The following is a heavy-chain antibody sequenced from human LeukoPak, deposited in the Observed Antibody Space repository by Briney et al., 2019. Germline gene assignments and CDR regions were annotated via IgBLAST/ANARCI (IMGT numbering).Heavy chain of an antibody. J-gene: IGHJ4*02. CDR2: IYTSGST. D-gene: IGHD2-2*01. Sequence: PSETLSLTCTVSGGSISSYYWSWLRQPAGKGLEWIGRIYTSGSTNYNPSLKSRVTMSVDTSKNQFSLKLSSVTAADTAVYYCARDSGYCSSTSCFYYFDYWGQGTLVTVSS. CDR1: GGSISSYY. CDR3: ARDSGYCSSTSCFYYFDY. V-gene: IGHV4-4*07.